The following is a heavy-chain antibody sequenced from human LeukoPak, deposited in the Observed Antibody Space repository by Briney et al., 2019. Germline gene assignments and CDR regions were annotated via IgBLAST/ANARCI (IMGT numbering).Heavy chain of an antibody. CDR1: GYTFTSYG. Sequence: ASVKVSCKASGYTFTSYGISWVRQAPGQGLEWMGWISAYNGNTNYAQKLQGRVTMTTDTSTSTAYMELRSLRSEDTAVYYCARLTRDSSGYYLYWFDPWGQGTLVTVSS. CDR3: ARLTRDSSGYYLYWFDP. J-gene: IGHJ5*02. CDR2: ISAYNGNT. V-gene: IGHV1-18*01. D-gene: IGHD3-22*01.